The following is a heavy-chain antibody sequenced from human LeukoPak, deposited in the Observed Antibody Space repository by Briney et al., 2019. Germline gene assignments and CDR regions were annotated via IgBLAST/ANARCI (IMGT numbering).Heavy chain of an antibody. D-gene: IGHD3-22*01. J-gene: IGHJ4*02. CDR2: IYYSGST. V-gene: IGHV4-39*01. CDR1: GGSISSSSYY. Sequence: SETLSLTCTVSGGSISSSSYYWGWIRQPPGKGLEWIGSIYYSGSTYYNPSLKSRVTISVDTSKNQFSLKLSSVTAADTAVYYCARHGGHRSYYDSSGYGFDYWGQGTLVTVSS. CDR3: ARHGGHRSYYDSSGYGFDY.